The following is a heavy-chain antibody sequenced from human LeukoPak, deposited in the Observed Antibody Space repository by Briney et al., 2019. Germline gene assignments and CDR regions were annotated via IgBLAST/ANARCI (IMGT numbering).Heavy chain of an antibody. CDR2: IYHSGST. Sequence: PSETLSLTCTVSGGSISSSSYYWGWIRQPPGKGLEWIGEIYHSGSTNYNPSLKSRVTISVDKSKNQFSLKLSSVTAADTAVYYCARVRGYSYGSYNWFDPWGQGTLVTVSS. V-gene: IGHV4-39*07. CDR3: ARVRGYSYGSYNWFDP. D-gene: IGHD5-18*01. CDR1: GGSISSSSYY. J-gene: IGHJ5*02.